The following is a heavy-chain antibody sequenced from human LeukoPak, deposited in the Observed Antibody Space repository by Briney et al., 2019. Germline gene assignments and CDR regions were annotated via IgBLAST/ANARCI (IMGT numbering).Heavy chain of an antibody. Sequence: GESLKISCKGLGYDFSTYWNAWERQRPGKGLEWMGIIYPGGSETRYDPSFQGQVTISADRSTSTAYLQWSSLRASDTAMYYCARASRDGYNQNFDHWGQGTLVTVSS. J-gene: IGHJ4*02. CDR1: GYDFSTYW. CDR3: ARASRDGYNQNFDH. CDR2: IYPGGSET. V-gene: IGHV5-51*01. D-gene: IGHD5-24*01.